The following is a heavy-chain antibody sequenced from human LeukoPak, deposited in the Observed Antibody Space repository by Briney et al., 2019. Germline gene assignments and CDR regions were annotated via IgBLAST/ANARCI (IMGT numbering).Heavy chain of an antibody. D-gene: IGHD3-22*01. CDR3: GGYSSLDH. Sequence: GGSLRLSCSASGFTINNNYMSWVRQAPGKGLEWVAIIYSDRSTYYPESVKGRFTISRDNSKNTLYLQMDSLRVEDTAVYYCGGYSSLDHWGQGTLVTVSS. CDR1: GFTINNNY. CDR2: IYSDRST. V-gene: IGHV3-53*01. J-gene: IGHJ4*02.